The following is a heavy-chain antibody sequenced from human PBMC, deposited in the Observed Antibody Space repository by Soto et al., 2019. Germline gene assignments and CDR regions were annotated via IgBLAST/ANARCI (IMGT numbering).Heavy chain of an antibody. CDR3: ARESSSSIWFDP. CDR1: GGTFSSYA. D-gene: IGHD6-6*01. V-gene: IGHV1-69*13. CDR2: IIPIFGTA. J-gene: IGHJ5*02. Sequence: ASVKVSCKASGGTFSSYAISWVRQAPGQGLEWMGGIIPIFGTANYAQKFQGRVTITADESTSTAYMELSSLRSEDTAVYYCARESSSSIWFDPWGQGTLVTVSS.